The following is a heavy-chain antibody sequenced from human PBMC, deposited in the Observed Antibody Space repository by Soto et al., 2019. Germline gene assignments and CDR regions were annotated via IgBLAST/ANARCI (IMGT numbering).Heavy chain of an antibody. J-gene: IGHJ4*02. D-gene: IGHD5-18*01. CDR2: IYSDESGT. Sequence: EVQLVESGGGLVQPGGSLRLSCAASGFTLNSYWMHWVRQTPGKGLLWVSYIYSDESGTSYADSVKGRFTLSRDNGKNTLYLQVNSLRVDDTAVYYCARWHSHALDYWGQGTLVTVSS. CDR3: ARWHSHALDY. CDR1: GFTLNSYW. V-gene: IGHV3-74*01.